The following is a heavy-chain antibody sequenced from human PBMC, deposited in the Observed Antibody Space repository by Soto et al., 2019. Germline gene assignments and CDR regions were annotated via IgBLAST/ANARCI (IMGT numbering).Heavy chain of an antibody. CDR3: AKLGYCSGGSCYGGDYYYYYYLAV. D-gene: IGHD2-15*01. CDR1: GFTLSSYG. J-gene: IGHJ6*03. Sequence: GGSLRLSCAASGFTLSSYGMHWVRQAPGKGLEWVAVTSYDGSNKYYADSVKGRFTISRDNSKNTLYLQMNSLRAEDTAVYYCAKLGYCSGGSCYGGDYYYYYYLAVWGKGTTVTVSS. V-gene: IGHV3-30*18. CDR2: TSYDGSNK.